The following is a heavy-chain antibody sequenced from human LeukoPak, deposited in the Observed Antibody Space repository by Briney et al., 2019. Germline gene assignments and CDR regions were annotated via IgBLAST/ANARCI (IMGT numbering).Heavy chain of an antibody. J-gene: IGHJ6*02. Sequence: SDTLSLTCAVSGGSISSSNWWSWVRQPPGKGLEWIGEIYHSGSTNYSPSLKSRVTISVDKSKNQFSLKLSSVTAADTAVYYCARDGIAANSYYYYGMDVWGQGTTVTVSS. CDR3: ARDGIAANSYYYYGMDV. CDR1: GGSISSSNW. D-gene: IGHD6-13*01. V-gene: IGHV4-4*02. CDR2: IYHSGST.